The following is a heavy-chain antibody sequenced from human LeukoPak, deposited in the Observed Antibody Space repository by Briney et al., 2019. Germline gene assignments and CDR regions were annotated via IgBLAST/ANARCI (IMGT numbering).Heavy chain of an antibody. CDR1: GFTFSSYS. CDR2: ISSSSSTT. V-gene: IGHV3-48*01. J-gene: IGHJ4*02. CDR3: AREGGIAAAAFDY. Sequence: GSLRLSCAASGFTFSSYSMNWIRQAPGKGLEWVSYISSSSSTTYYADSVKGRFTISRDNSKNTLYLQMNSLRAEDTAVYYCAREGGIAAAAFDYWGQGTLVTVSS. D-gene: IGHD6-13*01.